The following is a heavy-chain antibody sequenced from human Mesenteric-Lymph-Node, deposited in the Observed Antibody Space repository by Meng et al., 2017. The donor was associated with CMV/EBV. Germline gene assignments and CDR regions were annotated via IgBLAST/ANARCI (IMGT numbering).Heavy chain of an antibody. CDR1: GYIFTNYW. D-gene: IGHD2-2*02. CDR3: ALGRLLLYWTLDY. CDR2: IYPGASES. Sequence: GESLKISCETSGYIFTNYWIAWVRQMPGKGLEWMGIIYPGASESRYSPSFQGQVTISADMSINTAYLQWSSVKASDTAIYYCALGRLLLYWTLDYWGQGTLVTVSS. J-gene: IGHJ4*02. V-gene: IGHV5-51*01.